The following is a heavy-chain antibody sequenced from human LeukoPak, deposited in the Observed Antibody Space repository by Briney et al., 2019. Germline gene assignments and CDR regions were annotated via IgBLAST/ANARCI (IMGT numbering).Heavy chain of an antibody. CDR1: GGSVTSTNW. Sequence: SETLSLTCGVSGGSVTSTNWWTWVRQPPGKGLEWIGEVHLDGRTNYNPSLKSRLTMSVDLSENHISLKLASVTAADTAVYYCAREGGFYRPLDYSGQGTLVTVSS. D-gene: IGHD3-3*01. CDR2: VHLDGRT. CDR3: AREGGFYRPLDY. J-gene: IGHJ4*02. V-gene: IGHV4-4*02.